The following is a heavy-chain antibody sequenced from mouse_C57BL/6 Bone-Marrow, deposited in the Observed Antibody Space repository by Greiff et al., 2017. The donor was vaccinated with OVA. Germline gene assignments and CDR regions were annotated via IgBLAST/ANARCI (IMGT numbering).Heavy chain of an antibody. J-gene: IGHJ3*01. V-gene: IGHV5-4*01. Sequence: EVQGVESGGGLVKPGGSLKLSCAASGFTFSSYAMSWVRQTPEKRLEWVATISDGGSYTYYPDNVKGRFTISRDNAKNNLYLQMSQLKSEDTDMCSRARAVYDGPFAYWGQGTLVTVSA. CDR1: GFTFSSYA. D-gene: IGHD1-1*01. CDR3: ARAVYDGPFAY. CDR2: ISDGGSYT.